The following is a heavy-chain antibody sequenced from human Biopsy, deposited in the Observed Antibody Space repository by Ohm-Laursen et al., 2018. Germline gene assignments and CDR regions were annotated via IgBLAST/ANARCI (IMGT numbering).Heavy chain of an antibody. D-gene: IGHD3-10*01. CDR1: GFTFSSYG. CDR3: ARDRYYGSESYYSHYNMDV. Sequence: SLRLSCTASGFTFSSYGIHWVRQAPGKGLEWVAVIWYDGSNKYSADSVKGRFSISRDNSKNTVYLQMNSLRAADTTVYYCARDRYYGSESYYSHYNMDVWGQGTTVSVSS. J-gene: IGHJ6*02. V-gene: IGHV3-33*01. CDR2: IWYDGSNK.